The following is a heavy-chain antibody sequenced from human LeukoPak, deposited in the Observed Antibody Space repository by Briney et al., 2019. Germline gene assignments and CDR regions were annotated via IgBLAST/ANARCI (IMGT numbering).Heavy chain of an antibody. J-gene: IGHJ4*02. D-gene: IGHD6-19*01. CDR3: ARDGAYSSGPLDY. CDR2: IYTSGST. CDR1: GGSISSNY. V-gene: IGHV4-4*07. Sequence: SETLSLTCTVSGGSISSNYLSWIRQPAGKGLEWIGRIYTSGSTNYNPSLKSRVTMSVDTSKNQFSLKLSSVTAADTAVYYCARDGAYSSGPLDYWGQGTLVSLSS.